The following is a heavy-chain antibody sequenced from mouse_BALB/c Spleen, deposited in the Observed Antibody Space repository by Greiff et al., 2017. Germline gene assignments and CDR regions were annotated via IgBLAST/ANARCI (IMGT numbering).Heavy chain of an antibody. CDR3: AREGGSLFDY. CDR1: GYTFTSYW. CDR2: IAPGSGST. Sequence: DLVKPGASVKLPCKASGYTFTSYWINWIKQRPGQGLEWIGRIAPGSGSTYYNEMFKGKATLTVDTSSSTAYIQLSSLSSEDSAVYFCAREGGSLFDYWGQGTTLTVSS. J-gene: IGHJ2*01. V-gene: IGHV1S41*01.